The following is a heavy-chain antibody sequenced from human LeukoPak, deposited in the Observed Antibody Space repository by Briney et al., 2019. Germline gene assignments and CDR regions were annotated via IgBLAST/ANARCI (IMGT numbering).Heavy chain of an antibody. V-gene: IGHV3-23*01. D-gene: IGHD3-22*01. J-gene: IGHJ4*02. CDR1: GFTFSSSA. CDR3: ARRAGDYSHPYDY. Sequence: GGSLRLSCAASGFTFSSSAMTWVRQAPGKGLEWVSAISDNGYDTFYADSVKGRFTISRDNSKNTVHLQMNSLRAEDTAMYYCARRAGDYSHPYDYWGQGTLVTVSS. CDR2: ISDNGYDT.